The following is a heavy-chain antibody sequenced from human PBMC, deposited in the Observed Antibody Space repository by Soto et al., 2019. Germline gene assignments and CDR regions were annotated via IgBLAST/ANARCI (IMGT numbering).Heavy chain of an antibody. CDR1: GFIFSHHY. V-gene: IGHV3-11*01. Sequence: GGSLRLSCTASGFIFSHHYMTWIRQAPGKGLEWVSYISGGGETTHYANSVRGRFTVSRDNAKNLVYLQMNSLRPEDTAVYYLAGDPFYYASDNWGQGTLVTVSS. J-gene: IGHJ4*02. CDR3: AGDPFYYASDN. CDR2: ISGGGETT. D-gene: IGHD3-22*01.